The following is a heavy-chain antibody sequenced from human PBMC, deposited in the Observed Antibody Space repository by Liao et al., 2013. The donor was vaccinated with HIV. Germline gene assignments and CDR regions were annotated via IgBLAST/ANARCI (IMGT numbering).Heavy chain of an antibody. J-gene: IGHJ3*02. CDR3: AREPGYYDSSGYYSWAFDI. D-gene: IGHD3-22*01. CDR1: GGSISSGSYY. CDR2: IYTSGST. Sequence: QVQLQESGPGLVKPSQTLSLTCTVSGGSISSGSYYWSWIRQPAGKGLEWIGRIYTSGSTNYNPSLKSRVTISVDTSKNQFSLKLSSVTAADTAVYYCAREPGYYDSSGYYSWAFDIWGQGTMVTVSS. V-gene: IGHV4-61*02.